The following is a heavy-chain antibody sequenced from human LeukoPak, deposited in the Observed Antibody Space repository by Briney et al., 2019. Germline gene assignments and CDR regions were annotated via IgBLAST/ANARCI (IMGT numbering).Heavy chain of an antibody. J-gene: IGHJ6*02. CDR3: ARFLSYYYGLDV. CDR1: GFTVSSNY. CDR2: IYSGGTT. Sequence: GGSLRLSCAVSGFTVSSNYMSWVRPAPGKGLGWVSVIYSGGTTNYADSVKGRFTISRDNSKNTLYLQVNSLRAEDTAIYFCARFLSYYYGLDVWGQGTTVTVSS. V-gene: IGHV3-66*01.